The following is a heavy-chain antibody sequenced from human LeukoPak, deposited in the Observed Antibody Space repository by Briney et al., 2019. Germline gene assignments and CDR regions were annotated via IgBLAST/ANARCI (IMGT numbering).Heavy chain of an antibody. CDR1: GGSISTPSYY. D-gene: IGHD1-1*01. V-gene: IGHV4-39*01. CDR2: LYYTGDT. Sequence: PSETLSLTCTVSGGSISTPSYYWGWIRQPPGKGLEWIGTLYYTGDTYYNPSLKTRVAISIDTSKNQFSLKLSSVTAADTAVYYCARGKTSVDYWGQGTLVTVSS. J-gene: IGHJ4*02. CDR3: ARGKTSVDY.